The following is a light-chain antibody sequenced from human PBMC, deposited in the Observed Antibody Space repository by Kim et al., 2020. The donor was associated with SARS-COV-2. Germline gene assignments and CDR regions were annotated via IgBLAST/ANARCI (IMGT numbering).Light chain of an antibody. J-gene: IGKJ2*01. CDR2: LGS. Sequence: EPAAISGWSSQCLLHSNGYNYLDWYLQKPGQSPQLLIYLGSNRASGVPDRFSGSGSGTDFTLKISRVEAEDVGVYYCMQALQTPPTFGQGTKLEI. V-gene: IGKV2-28*01. CDR3: MQALQTPPT. CDR1: QCLLHSNGYNY.